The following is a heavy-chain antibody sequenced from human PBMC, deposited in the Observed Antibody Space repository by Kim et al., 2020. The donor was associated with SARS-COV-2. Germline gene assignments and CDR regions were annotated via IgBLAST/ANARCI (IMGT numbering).Heavy chain of an antibody. CDR3: AKEPSSIVVVITTGPAFDI. CDR2: ISGSGGST. CDR1: GFTFSSYA. Sequence: GGSLRLSCAASGFTFSSYAMSWVRQAPGKGLEWVSAISGSGGSTYYADSVKGRFTISRDNSKNTLYLQMNSLRAEDTAVYYCAKEPSSIVVVITTGPAFDIWGQGTMVTVSS. V-gene: IGHV3-23*01. D-gene: IGHD3-22*01. J-gene: IGHJ3*02.